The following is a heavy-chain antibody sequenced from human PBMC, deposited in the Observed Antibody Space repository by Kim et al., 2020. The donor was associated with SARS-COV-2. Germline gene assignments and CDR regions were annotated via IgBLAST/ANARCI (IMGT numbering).Heavy chain of an antibody. D-gene: IGHD5-12*01. CDR2: SIT. V-gene: IGHV3-74*01. J-gene: IGHJ5*02. Sequence: SITNCADSVRGRFTISRAHARSTLYLQMNSLGAEDTALYYCARDLSGSDDLWGQGTLVTVSS. CDR3: ARDLSGSDDL.